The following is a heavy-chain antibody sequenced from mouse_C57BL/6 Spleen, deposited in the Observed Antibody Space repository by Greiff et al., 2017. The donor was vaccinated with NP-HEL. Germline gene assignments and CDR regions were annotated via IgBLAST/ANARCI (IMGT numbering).Heavy chain of an antibody. V-gene: IGHV10-1*01. Sequence: EVKLVESGGGLVQPKGSLKLSCAASGFSFNTYAMNWVRQAPGKGLEWVARIRSKSNNYATYYADSVKDRFTISRDDSESMLYLQMNNLKTEDTAMYYCVRHYDGYYFYAMDYWGQGTSVTVSS. D-gene: IGHD2-3*01. CDR3: VRHYDGYYFYAMDY. CDR1: GFSFNTYA. CDR2: IRSKSNNYAT. J-gene: IGHJ4*01.